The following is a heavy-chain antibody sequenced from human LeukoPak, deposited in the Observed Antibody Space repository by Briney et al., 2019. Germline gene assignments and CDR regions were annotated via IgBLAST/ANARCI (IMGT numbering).Heavy chain of an antibody. CDR3: ARALSSIANYYYYGMDV. CDR2: MNPNSGNT. CDR1: GYTFTSYD. J-gene: IGHJ6*02. Sequence: ASVKVSCKASGYTFTSYDINWVRQATGQGLEWMGWMNPNSGNTGYAQKFQGRVTMTRNTSISTAYMELSSLRSEDTAVYYCARALSSIANYYYYGMDVWGQGTTVIVS. V-gene: IGHV1-8*01. D-gene: IGHD6-6*01.